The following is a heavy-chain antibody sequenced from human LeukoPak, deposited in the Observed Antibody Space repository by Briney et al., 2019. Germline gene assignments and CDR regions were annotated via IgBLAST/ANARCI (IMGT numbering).Heavy chain of an antibody. V-gene: IGHV3-74*01. CDR3: ARGRGGSYHY. CDR2: INTDGSTT. D-gene: IGHD1-26*01. Sequence: WVRQAPGKGLVWVSRINTDGSTTTYADSVKGRFTISRDNAKNTLYLQMNSLRVEDTAVYYCARGRGGSYHYWGQGTLVTVSS. J-gene: IGHJ4*02.